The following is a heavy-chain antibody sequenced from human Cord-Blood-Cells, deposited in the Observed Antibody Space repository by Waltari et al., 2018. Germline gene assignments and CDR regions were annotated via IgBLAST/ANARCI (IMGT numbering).Heavy chain of an antibody. CDR2: MNPNRSNT. J-gene: IGHJ3*02. V-gene: IGHV1-8*03. CDR1: GYTFTSYD. D-gene: IGHD1-26*01. Sequence: QVQLVQSGAEVKKPGASVKVSCKASGYTFTSYDITWVRQATGQGLEWRGWMNPNRSNTGDAQKFQGRVTITRNTSISTAYMELSSLGPEDTAVYYCARAIRGSYFPDAFDIWGQGTMVTVSS. CDR3: ARAIRGSYFPDAFDI.